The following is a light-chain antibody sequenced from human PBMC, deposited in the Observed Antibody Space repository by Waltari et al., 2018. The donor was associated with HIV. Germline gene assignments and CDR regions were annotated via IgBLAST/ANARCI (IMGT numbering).Light chain of an antibody. CDR3: ATWDDSLNAWV. CDR1: SSNIGSHT. CDR2: SYG. Sequence: QSVLNQSPSASGTPGQRVIISCSGRSSNIGSHTVTWYQQFPGTSPKLLIFSYGQRPSGVPERFSGSKSATSASLAISGRRSEDEADYYCATWDDSLNAWVFGGGTKLTVL. V-gene: IGLV1-44*01. J-gene: IGLJ3*02.